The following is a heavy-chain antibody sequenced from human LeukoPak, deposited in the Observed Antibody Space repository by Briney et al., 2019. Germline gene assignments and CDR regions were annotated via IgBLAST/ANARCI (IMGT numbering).Heavy chain of an antibody. J-gene: IGHJ4*02. CDR3: ARSSHY. CDR1: GFTFSSYA. Sequence: GGSLRLSCAASGFTFSSYAMHWVRQAPGKGLEWVAVISYDGSNKYYADSVKGRFTISRDNSKNTLYLQMNSLRAEDTAVYYCARSSHYWGQGTLVTVSS. V-gene: IGHV3-30-3*01. CDR2: ISYDGSNK. D-gene: IGHD1-1*01.